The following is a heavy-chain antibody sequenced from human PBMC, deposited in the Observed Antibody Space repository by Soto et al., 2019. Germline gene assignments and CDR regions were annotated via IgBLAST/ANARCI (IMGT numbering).Heavy chain of an antibody. CDR3: ARRVVVRYFDY. J-gene: IGHJ4*02. CDR2: IYYSGST. CDR1: GGSISSSSYY. D-gene: IGHD2-21*01. V-gene: IGHV4-39*01. Sequence: SETLSLTCTVSGGSISSSSYYWGWIRQPPGKGLEWIGSIYYSGSTYYNPSLKSRVTISVDTSKNQFSLKLSSVTAADTAVYYCARRVVVRYFDYWGQGTLVTVS.